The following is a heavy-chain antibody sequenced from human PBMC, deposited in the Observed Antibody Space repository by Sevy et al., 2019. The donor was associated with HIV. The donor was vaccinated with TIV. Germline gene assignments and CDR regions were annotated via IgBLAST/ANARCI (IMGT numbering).Heavy chain of an antibody. CDR2: ISTSSTYI. Sequence: GGSLRLSCTAFGFIFSHYSMNWVRQAPGKGLEGGSSISTSSTYIYYADSVKGRFTISRDDAKNLVYLQMNSLRAEDTAVYQCARDRGVGTSSYGMDVWGQGTTVTVSS. V-gene: IGHV3-21*01. D-gene: IGHD1-26*01. CDR1: GFIFSHYS. CDR3: ARDRGVGTSSYGMDV. J-gene: IGHJ6*02.